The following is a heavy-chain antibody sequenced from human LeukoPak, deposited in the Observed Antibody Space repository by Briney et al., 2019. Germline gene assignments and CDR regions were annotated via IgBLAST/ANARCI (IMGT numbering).Heavy chain of an antibody. CDR3: ARDTQWLVSFDY. Sequence: GGSVRLPCAPSGFIFSSYPLHWVRQAPGRGLDWVAVISSDAVNQYYADSVKGRFTISSDNSKNTLYLQMNSLRAEDTAVYYCARDTQWLVSFDYWGQGTLVTVSS. J-gene: IGHJ4*02. V-gene: IGHV3-30-3*01. CDR1: GFIFSSYP. D-gene: IGHD6-19*01. CDR2: ISSDAVNQ.